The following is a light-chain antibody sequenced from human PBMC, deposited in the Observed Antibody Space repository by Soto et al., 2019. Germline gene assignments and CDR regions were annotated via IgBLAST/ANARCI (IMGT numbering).Light chain of an antibody. Sequence: DIQMTQSPSTLSASVGDRVIITCRASQDINDWLAWYQQKPGNAPKFLIYDASTLESGVPSRFSGSGSGTEFTLTISSLQPDDFATYYCQQYRSRRTFGQGTKVDIK. CDR1: QDINDW. V-gene: IGKV1-5*01. J-gene: IGKJ1*01. CDR3: QQYRSRRT. CDR2: DAS.